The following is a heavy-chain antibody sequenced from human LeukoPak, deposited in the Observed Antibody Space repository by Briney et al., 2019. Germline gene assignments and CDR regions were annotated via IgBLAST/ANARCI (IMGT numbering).Heavy chain of an antibody. Sequence: PSETLSLTCTVSDGSISSYYWSWIRQPPGKGLEWIGYIYYSGSTNYNPSLKSRVTISVDTSKKQFSLKVRSVTAADTAVYYCATNRNRVIDTFDIWGQGTMVTVPS. CDR2: IYYSGST. V-gene: IGHV4-59*08. J-gene: IGHJ3*02. CDR3: ATNRNRVIDTFDI. D-gene: IGHD1-14*01. CDR1: DGSISSYY.